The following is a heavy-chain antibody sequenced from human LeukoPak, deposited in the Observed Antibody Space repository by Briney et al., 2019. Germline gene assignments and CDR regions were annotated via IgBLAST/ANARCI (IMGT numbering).Heavy chain of an antibody. Sequence: GASVKVSCKASGGTFSSYDINWVRQATGQGLEWMGWLNPKSGNTGYAQKFQGRVTITRDTSINTAYMELSSLRSDDTAVYYCARMTVSGRDNWFDPWGQGTLVTVSS. CDR1: GGTFSSYD. D-gene: IGHD6-19*01. V-gene: IGHV1-8*03. CDR3: ARMTVSGRDNWFDP. CDR2: LNPKSGNT. J-gene: IGHJ5*02.